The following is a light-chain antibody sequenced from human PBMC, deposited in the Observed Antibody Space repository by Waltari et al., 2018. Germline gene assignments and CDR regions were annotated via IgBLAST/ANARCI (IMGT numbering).Light chain of an antibody. CDR1: QSISSW. CDR3: HQYNSPVP. J-gene: IGKJ1*01. CDR2: KAS. V-gene: IGKV1-5*03. Sequence: DIQMTQSPSTLSASVGDRVTITCGASQSISSWLAWYQQEPGKARKLLIYKASSLESCVPSRFSGIGSGTEFTLTISCLQPDVFATYYCHQYNSPVPFSQGTKVEIK.